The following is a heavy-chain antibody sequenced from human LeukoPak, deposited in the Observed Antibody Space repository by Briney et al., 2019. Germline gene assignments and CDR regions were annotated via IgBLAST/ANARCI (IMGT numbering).Heavy chain of an antibody. V-gene: IGHV3-30*01. D-gene: IGHD5-18*01. Sequence: PGGSLRLSCAASGFTFSSYAMHWVRQAPGKGLEWVAVISYDGSNKYYADSVKGRFTISRDNSKNTLYLQMNSLRAEDTAVYYCARTNQYSYGRSYYYYYMDVWGKGTTVTVSS. J-gene: IGHJ6*03. CDR3: ARTNQYSYGRSYYYYYMDV. CDR2: ISYDGSNK. CDR1: GFTFSSYA.